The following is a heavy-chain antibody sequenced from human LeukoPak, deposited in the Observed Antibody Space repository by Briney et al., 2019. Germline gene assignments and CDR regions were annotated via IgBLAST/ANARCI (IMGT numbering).Heavy chain of an antibody. J-gene: IGHJ4*02. CDR2: IFHSGST. CDR1: GGSIRSGNW. Sequence: PSGTLSLTCAVSGGSIRSGNWWSWVRQPPGKGLQWIGEIFHSGSTNYNPSLKSRVTISVDNSKNQLSLTLTSVTAADTAVYCAREVGGDFDALDYWGQGTLVTVSS. CDR3: AREVGGDFDALDY. D-gene: IGHD4-17*01. V-gene: IGHV4-4*02.